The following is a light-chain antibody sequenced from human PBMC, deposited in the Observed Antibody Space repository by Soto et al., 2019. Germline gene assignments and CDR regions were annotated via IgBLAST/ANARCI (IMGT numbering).Light chain of an antibody. CDR2: GVS. Sequence: EIVFTQSSDTPSFSPGERATPSCRASQTVTSGYLAWYQQKPGQAPRLLMYGVSTGATGIPDRFSASGTGTDFTLTISDVQPEDFAVYYCHQRQSWPRTFGQGTKVE. J-gene: IGKJ1*01. CDR1: QTVTSGY. CDR3: HQRQSWPRT. V-gene: IGKV3D-20*02.